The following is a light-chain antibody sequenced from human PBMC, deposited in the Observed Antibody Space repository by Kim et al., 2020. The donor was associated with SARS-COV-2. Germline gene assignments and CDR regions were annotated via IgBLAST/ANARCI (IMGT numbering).Light chain of an antibody. J-gene: IGLJ3*02. Sequence: QSVLTQPPSVSGAPGQRVTISCTGSSSNVGAAYVVHWYQQLPGIAPKLLLSGNNSRPSGVPDRFSGSKSGTSASLAIAGLQAEDEAEYYCQTYVSSLSGWVFGGGTKVTVL. CDR1: SSNVGAAYV. CDR2: GNN. V-gene: IGLV1-40*01. CDR3: QTYVSSLSGWV.